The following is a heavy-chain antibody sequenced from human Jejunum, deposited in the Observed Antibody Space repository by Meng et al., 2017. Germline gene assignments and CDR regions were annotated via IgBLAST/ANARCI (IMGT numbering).Heavy chain of an antibody. D-gene: IGHD2/OR15-2a*01. CDR1: GGSISSGNYY. CDR3: ARDRTTGRYFDY. V-gene: IGHV4-30-4*01. Sequence: QVQLQESAPGLMNPSQTLSLTVTVSGGSISSGNYYLSWIRQPPGKGLEWIGYIYYSRSTYYNPSLKSRVTISVDTSKNQFSLKLISVTAADTAVYYCARDRTTGRYFDYWGQGTLVTVSS. CDR2: IYYSRST. J-gene: IGHJ4*02.